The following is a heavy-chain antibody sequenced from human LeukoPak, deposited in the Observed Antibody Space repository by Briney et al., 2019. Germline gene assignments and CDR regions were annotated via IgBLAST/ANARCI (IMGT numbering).Heavy chain of an antibody. Sequence: ASVKVSCKASGYTFITYYIHWVRQAPGQGLEWMGIINPNSGSTKYAQKFQGRVTMTRDTSTSTVYMDLSSLRSEDTAVYFCVRDWTDSDYWGQGTLVTVSS. CDR3: VRDWTDSDY. CDR1: GYTFITYY. V-gene: IGHV1-46*01. J-gene: IGHJ4*02. CDR2: INPNSGST. D-gene: IGHD3-3*01.